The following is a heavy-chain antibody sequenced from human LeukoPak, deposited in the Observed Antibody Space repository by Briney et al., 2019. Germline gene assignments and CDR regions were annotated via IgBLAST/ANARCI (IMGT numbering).Heavy chain of an antibody. CDR3: ARGQGVAAFGY. CDR1: GYTFTNYG. V-gene: IGHV1-8*03. CDR2: MNPNSGNT. D-gene: IGHD2-15*01. Sequence: ASVKVSCKASGYTFTNYGISWVRQAPGQGVEWMGWMNPNSGNTGYAQKFQGRVTITRNTSISTAYMELSSLRSEDTAVYYCARGQGVAAFGYWGQGTLVTVSS. J-gene: IGHJ4*02.